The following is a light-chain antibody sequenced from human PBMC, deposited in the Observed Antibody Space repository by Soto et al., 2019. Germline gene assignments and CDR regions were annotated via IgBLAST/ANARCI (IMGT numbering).Light chain of an antibody. CDR1: QGIRND. J-gene: IGKJ1*01. Sequence: AIQMTQSPSSLSAYVGDRVIVTCRASQGIRNDLGWYQQKPGKAPKLLMYAASSLQSGVPSRFSGSGSGTYFTLTINNLQPEYSATYYCLQEYTYPRTFGKGTKVEI. CDR2: AAS. V-gene: IGKV1-6*01. CDR3: LQEYTYPRT.